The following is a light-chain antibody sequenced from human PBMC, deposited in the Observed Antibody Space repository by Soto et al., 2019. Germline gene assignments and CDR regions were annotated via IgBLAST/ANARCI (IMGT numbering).Light chain of an antibody. J-gene: IGKJ1*01. CDR3: QQRSSWPLT. CDR1: QSVSNN. CDR2: DAS. Sequence: ILMTQSPATLSVSPGERATLSCRASQSVSNNLAWYQQKPGQAPRLLIYDASTRATGIPARFSGSGSGTDFTLTISSLEPEDFAVYYCQQRSSWPLTFGQGTKVEIK. V-gene: IGKV3-11*01.